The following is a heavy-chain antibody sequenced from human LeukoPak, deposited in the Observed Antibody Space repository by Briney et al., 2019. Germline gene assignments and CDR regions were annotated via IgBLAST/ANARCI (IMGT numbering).Heavy chain of an antibody. CDR2: ISGSGGST. V-gene: IGHV3-23*01. J-gene: IGHJ4*02. Sequence: GGSLRLSCAASGFTFSSYAMSWVRQAPGKGLEWVSAISGSGGSTYYADSVKGRFTISRDNSKNTLYLHMNSLRAEDTAVYYCAKDQYYYDSSGYGDWGQGTLVTVSS. CDR1: GFTFSSYA. D-gene: IGHD3-22*01. CDR3: AKDQYYYDSSGYGD.